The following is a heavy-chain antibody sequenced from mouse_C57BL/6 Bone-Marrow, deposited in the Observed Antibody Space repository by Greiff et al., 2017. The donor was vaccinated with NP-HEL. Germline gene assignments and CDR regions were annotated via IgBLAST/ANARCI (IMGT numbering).Heavy chain of an antibody. Sequence: QVQLQQSGAELARPGASVKLSCKASGYTFTSYGISWVKQRTGQGLEWIGEIYPRSGNTYYNEKFKGKATLTADQSSSTAYMELRSLTSEDSAVDFCARGYYYDSSYGYFDVWGTGTTVTVSS. D-gene: IGHD1-1*01. CDR3: ARGYYYDSSYGYFDV. J-gene: IGHJ1*03. V-gene: IGHV1-81*01. CDR1: GYTFTSYG. CDR2: IYPRSGNT.